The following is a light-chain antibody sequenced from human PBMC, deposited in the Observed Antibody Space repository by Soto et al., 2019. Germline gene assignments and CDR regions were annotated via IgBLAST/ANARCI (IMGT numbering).Light chain of an antibody. V-gene: IGKV3-15*01. CDR2: GAS. J-gene: IGKJ4*01. Sequence: EIVMTQSPATLYVSPGERATLSCRASQSVTSNLAWYQQKPGQAPRILIYGASTRATGIPARFSGSGSGTEFTLTISSLQSEDFAVYYCQQYNNWPPLSFGGGNKVEIK. CDR3: QQYNNWPPLS. CDR1: QSVTSN.